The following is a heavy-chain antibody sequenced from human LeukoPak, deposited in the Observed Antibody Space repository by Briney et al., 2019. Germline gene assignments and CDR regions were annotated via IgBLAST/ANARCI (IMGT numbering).Heavy chain of an antibody. Sequence: KTSETLSLTCTVSGGSISSYYWTWIRQPPGKGLEWIGNIDYSGSTNYNPSLKSRVTISVDTSKNQFSLNLNSVTAADTALYYCARDLGGSSSWTRWFDPWGQGTLVTVSS. CDR1: GGSISSYY. J-gene: IGHJ5*02. D-gene: IGHD6-13*01. CDR2: IDYSGST. V-gene: IGHV4-59*01. CDR3: ARDLGGSSSWTRWFDP.